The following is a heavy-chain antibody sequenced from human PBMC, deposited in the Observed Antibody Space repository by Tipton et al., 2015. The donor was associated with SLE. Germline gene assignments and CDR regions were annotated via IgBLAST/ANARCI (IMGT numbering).Heavy chain of an antibody. CDR2: ISSSSSTI. CDR3: ARAPTGYYYYYGMDV. D-gene: IGHD3-9*01. CDR1: GFTFSSYG. V-gene: IGHV3-48*01. Sequence: SLRLSCAASGFTFSSYGMHWVRQAPGKGLEWVSYISSSSSTIYYADSVKGRFTISRDNSKNTLYLQMNSLRAEDTAVYYCARAPTGYYYYYGMDVWGQGTTVTVSS. J-gene: IGHJ6*02.